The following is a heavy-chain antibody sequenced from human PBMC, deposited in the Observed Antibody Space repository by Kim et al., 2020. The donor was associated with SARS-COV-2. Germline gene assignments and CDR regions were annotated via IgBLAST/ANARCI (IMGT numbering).Heavy chain of an antibody. CDR3: ARSRPGSSGYYYYYYGMDV. D-gene: IGHD3-22*01. V-gene: IGHV7-4-1*02. CDR2: INPNTGNP. CDR1: GYTFTSYA. Sequence: ASVKVSCKASGYTFTSYAMNWVRQAPGQGLEWMGWINPNTGNPTYAQGFTGRFVFSLDTSVSTAYLQISSLKAEDTAVYYCARSRPGSSGYYYYYYGMDVWGQGTTVTVSS. J-gene: IGHJ6*02.